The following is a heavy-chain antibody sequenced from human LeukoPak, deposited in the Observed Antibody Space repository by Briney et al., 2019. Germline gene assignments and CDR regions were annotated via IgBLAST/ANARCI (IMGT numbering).Heavy chain of an antibody. Sequence: PSETLSLTCAVYGGSFSGYYWSWIRQPPGKGLEWIGEINHSGSTNYNPPLKSRVTISVDTSKNQFSLKLSSVTAADTAVYYCARGLRYYGSGSYYDYWGQGTLVTVSS. D-gene: IGHD3-10*01. CDR1: GGSFSGYY. CDR3: ARGLRYYGSGSYYDY. V-gene: IGHV4-34*01. CDR2: INHSGST. J-gene: IGHJ4*02.